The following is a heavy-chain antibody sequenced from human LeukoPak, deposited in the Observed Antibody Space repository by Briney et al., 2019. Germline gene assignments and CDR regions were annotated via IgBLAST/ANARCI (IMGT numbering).Heavy chain of an antibody. D-gene: IGHD6-13*01. Sequence: RASVKVSCKASGYTFTSYDINWVRQATGQGLEWMGWMNPNSGNTGYAQKFQGRVTMTRNTSISTAYMELSSLRSEDTAVYYCARDWEYSSSWYVSGFDPWGQGTLVTVSS. J-gene: IGHJ5*02. V-gene: IGHV1-8*01. CDR1: GYTFTSYD. CDR3: ARDWEYSSSWYVSGFDP. CDR2: MNPNSGNT.